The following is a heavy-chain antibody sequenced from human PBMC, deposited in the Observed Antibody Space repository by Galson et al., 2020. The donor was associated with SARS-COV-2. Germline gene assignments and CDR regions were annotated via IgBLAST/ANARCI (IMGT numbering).Heavy chain of an antibody. CDR3: ATEVIAAAGGGDY. D-gene: IGHD6-13*01. Sequence: QLGESLKISCAASGFTLSSYGMHWVRQAPGKGLKWVAVIWYDGSNKYYADSVKGRFTISRDNSKNTLYLQMNSLRAEDTAVYYCATEVIAAAGGGDYWGQGTLVTVSS. CDR2: IWYDGSNK. V-gene: IGHV3-33*01. CDR1: GFTLSSYG. J-gene: IGHJ4*02.